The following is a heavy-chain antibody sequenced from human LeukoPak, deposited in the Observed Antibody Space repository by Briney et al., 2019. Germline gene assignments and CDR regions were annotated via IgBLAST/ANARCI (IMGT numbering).Heavy chain of an antibody. D-gene: IGHD5-18*01. CDR2: IYYTGST. Sequence: PSETLSLTCSVSGASLSTSPYYWGWIRQPPGKGLEWIGNIYYTGSTYYNVSLNSRVTISIDTSKNLFSLRLNSMTAADTAVYYCARASYGEPFDYWGQGTLVTVSS. V-gene: IGHV4-39*07. J-gene: IGHJ4*02. CDR3: ARASYGEPFDY. CDR1: GASLSTSPYY.